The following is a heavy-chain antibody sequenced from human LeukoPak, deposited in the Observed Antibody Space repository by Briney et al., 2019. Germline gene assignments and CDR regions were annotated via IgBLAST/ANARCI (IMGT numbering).Heavy chain of an antibody. J-gene: IGHJ4*02. D-gene: IGHD6-19*01. CDR2: INSDGSST. CDR3: ARERTIAVAAYDY. Sequence: PGGSLRLSCAASGFTFSSYWMHWVRQAPGKGLVWVSRINSDGSSTSYADSVKGRFTISRDNAKNTLYLQMNSLRAEDTAVYYCARERTIAVAAYDYWGQGTLVTASS. V-gene: IGHV3-74*01. CDR1: GFTFSSYW.